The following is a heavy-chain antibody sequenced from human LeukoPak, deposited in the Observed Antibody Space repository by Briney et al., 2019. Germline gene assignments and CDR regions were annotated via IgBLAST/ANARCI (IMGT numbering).Heavy chain of an antibody. CDR2: INSDATST. D-gene: IGHD6-13*01. V-gene: IGHV3-74*01. Sequence: GGSLRLSCAASGFILSSTWMHWVRQAPGKGLVWVSRINSDATSTSYADSVRGRFTISRDDAKNTMYLQMNSLRAEDTAMYYCVRGSPGYSSSWHAYWGQGTLVTVSS. CDR1: GFILSSTW. J-gene: IGHJ4*02. CDR3: VRGSPGYSSSWHAY.